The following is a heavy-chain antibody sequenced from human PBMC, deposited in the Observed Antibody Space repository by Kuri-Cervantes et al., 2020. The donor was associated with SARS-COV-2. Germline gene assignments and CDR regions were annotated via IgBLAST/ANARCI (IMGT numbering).Heavy chain of an antibody. V-gene: IGHV2-70*01. CDR3: ARISYDFWSGYTGFDY. Sequence: SGPTLVKPTQTLTLTCTFSGFSLSTSGMCVSWIRQPPGKALEWLALIDWDDDKYYSTSLKTWLTISKDTSKNQVVLTMTNMDPVDTATYYCARISYDFWSGYTGFDYWGQGTLVTVSS. J-gene: IGHJ4*02. D-gene: IGHD3-3*01. CDR1: GFSLSTSGMC. CDR2: IDWDDDK.